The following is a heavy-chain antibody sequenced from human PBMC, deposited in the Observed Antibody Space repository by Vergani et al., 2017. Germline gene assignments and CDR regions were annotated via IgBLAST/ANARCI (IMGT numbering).Heavy chain of an antibody. V-gene: IGHV3-30*02. J-gene: IGHJ4*02. CDR2: IRYDGSNT. CDR3: ARDTVTGSRYFDY. D-gene: IGHD6-19*01. CDR1: GFTFSNYG. Sequence: VQLLESGGNLVQPGGSLRLSCGASGFTFSNYGMHWVRQAPGKRLEWVTFIRYDGSNTYYADSVKGRFTISRDNSKNTLFLQMNSLRPEDTAVYYCARDTVTGSRYFDYWGQGSSVTVAS.